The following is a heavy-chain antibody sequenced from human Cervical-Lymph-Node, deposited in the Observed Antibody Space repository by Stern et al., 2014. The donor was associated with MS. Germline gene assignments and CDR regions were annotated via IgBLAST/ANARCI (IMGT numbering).Heavy chain of an antibody. J-gene: IGHJ4*02. Sequence: VQLVESGGGVIQPGGSLRLSCTASGFTVSRDYMTWVRQAPGKGLEWVSLRTNVGSAFYTDAVKGRVTISRDDSKTTVYLHMTSLRAEDTAMYYCARDTSSPERSDWWGQGTLVTVSS. D-gene: IGHD1-1*01. V-gene: IGHV3-53*01. CDR3: ARDTSSPERSDW. CDR2: RTNVGSA. CDR1: GFTVSRDY.